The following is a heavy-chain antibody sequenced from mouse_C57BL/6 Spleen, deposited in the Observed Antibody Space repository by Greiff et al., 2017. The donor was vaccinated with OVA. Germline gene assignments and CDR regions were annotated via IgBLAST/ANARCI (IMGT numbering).Heavy chain of an antibody. V-gene: IGHV5-12*01. J-gene: IGHJ4*01. Sequence: EVQRVESGGGLVQPGGSLKLSCAASGFTFSDYYMYWVRQTPEKRLEWVAYISNGGGSTYYPDTVKGRFTISRDNAKNTLYLQMSRLKSEDTAMYYCAGITTVPHYYAMDYWGQGTSVTVSS. D-gene: IGHD1-1*01. CDR1: GFTFSDYY. CDR2: ISNGGGST. CDR3: AGITTVPHYYAMDY.